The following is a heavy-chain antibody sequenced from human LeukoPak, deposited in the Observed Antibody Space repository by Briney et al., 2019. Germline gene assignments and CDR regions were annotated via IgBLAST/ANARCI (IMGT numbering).Heavy chain of an antibody. Sequence: PGRSLRLSCAASGFTFSNYAIHWVRQAPGKGLEWVAVISYDGINEYYADSVKGRFTISRDNSKNTLYLQMNSLRAEDTAVYYCASDLWFGEFPPTAQLDYWGQGTLVTVSS. J-gene: IGHJ4*02. CDR3: ASDLWFGEFPPTAQLDY. V-gene: IGHV3-30*04. D-gene: IGHD3-10*01. CDR1: GFTFSNYA. CDR2: ISYDGINE.